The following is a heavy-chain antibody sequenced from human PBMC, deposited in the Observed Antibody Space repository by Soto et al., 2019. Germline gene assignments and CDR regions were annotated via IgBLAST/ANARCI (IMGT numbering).Heavy chain of an antibody. D-gene: IGHD4-17*01. Sequence: ASVKVSCKASGYTFTSYYMHWVRQAPGQGLEWMGIINPSGGSTSYAQKFKGRVTMTRDTSTSTVYMELSSLRSEYTAVYYCARPATVTTPHDYWGQGTLVTVSS. CDR3: ARPATVTTPHDY. CDR2: INPSGGST. V-gene: IGHV1-46*03. J-gene: IGHJ4*02. CDR1: GYTFTSYY.